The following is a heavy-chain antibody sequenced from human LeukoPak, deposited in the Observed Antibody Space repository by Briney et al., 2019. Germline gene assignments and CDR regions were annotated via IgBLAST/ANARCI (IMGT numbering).Heavy chain of an antibody. Sequence: PGGSLRLSCAGSGFTFSSYSMNWVRQAPGKGLEWVSSIDPSSSYIYYADSVRGRFTVSRDSAQNSLYLQVNSLRAEDTAVYYCTRGSYGDYEYWGQGTLVTVSS. J-gene: IGHJ4*02. D-gene: IGHD4-17*01. CDR1: GFTFSSYS. V-gene: IGHV3-21*01. CDR2: IDPSSSYI. CDR3: TRGSYGDYEY.